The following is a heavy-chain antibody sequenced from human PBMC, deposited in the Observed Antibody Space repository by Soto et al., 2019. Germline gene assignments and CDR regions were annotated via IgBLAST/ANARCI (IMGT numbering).Heavy chain of an antibody. Sequence: QLLLQGSRPELVKPSETLSLICTVSGGSITSDGYYWVWIRQSPGKGLEWIGSMYVDGEAYYYPSLASRVTISLDTSKSEFSLTLNSVTAADTAVYYCARSQGRSRPWFAPWGQGPLVTVS. CDR1: GGSITSDGYY. J-gene: IGHJ5*02. D-gene: IGHD6-25*01. CDR2: MYVDGEA. CDR3: ARSQGRSRPWFAP. V-gene: IGHV4-39*01.